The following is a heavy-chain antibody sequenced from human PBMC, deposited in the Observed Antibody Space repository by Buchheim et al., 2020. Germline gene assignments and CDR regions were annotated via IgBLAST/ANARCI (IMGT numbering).Heavy chain of an antibody. CDR3: ARINYSESRGYDY. CDR2: SDWDDDK. J-gene: IGHJ4*02. D-gene: IGHD3-22*01. V-gene: IGHV2-70*04. Sequence: QVTLKESGPALVKPTQTLTLTCTFSGFSLSTSGMRVSWIRQPPGKALEWLGHSDWDDDKLYSTSLKTRLTISKDTSKNQVVLTMTNMDPVDTATYFSARINYSESRGYDYWGQGTL. CDR1: GFSLSTSGMR.